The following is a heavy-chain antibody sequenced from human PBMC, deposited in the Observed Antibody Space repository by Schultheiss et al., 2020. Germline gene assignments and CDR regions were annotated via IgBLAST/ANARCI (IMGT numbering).Heavy chain of an antibody. CDR3: ARVRSGYNYYYYYYMDV. CDR2: IYYSGST. D-gene: IGHD3-3*01. V-gene: IGHV4-59*01. CDR1: GGSISSYY. J-gene: IGHJ6*03. Sequence: SQTLSLTCTVSGGSISSYYWSWIRQPPGKGLEWIGYIYYSGSTNYNPSLKSRVTISVDTSKNQFSLKLSSVTAADTAVYYCARVRSGYNYYYYYYMDVWGKWTTVATSS.